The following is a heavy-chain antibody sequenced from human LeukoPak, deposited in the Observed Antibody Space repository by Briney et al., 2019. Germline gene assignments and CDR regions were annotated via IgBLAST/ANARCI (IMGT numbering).Heavy chain of an antibody. CDR1: GFTFSSYG. Sequence: GGSLRLSCAASGFTFSSYGMHWVRQAPGKGLEWVALIWYDGSNKYYTDSVKGRLTISRDNSKNTLYLQMNSLRAEDTAIYYCAREGPRGNSEFDYWGQGTLVTVSS. D-gene: IGHD2/OR15-2a*01. V-gene: IGHV3-33*01. CDR3: AREGPRGNSEFDY. CDR2: IWYDGSNK. J-gene: IGHJ4*02.